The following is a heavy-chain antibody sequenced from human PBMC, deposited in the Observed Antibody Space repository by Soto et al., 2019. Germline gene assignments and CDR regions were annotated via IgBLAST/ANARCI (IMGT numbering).Heavy chain of an antibody. CDR3: AKVLGYCSGCSCYWYFDS. CDR2: ITGSGGGT. Sequence: EVHLLESGGGLVQPGGSLRLSCAASGFTFSSYAMNWVRQAPGKGLEWVSGITGSGGGTYYADSVKGRFTISRDSSKNTLYLQMNSLRAEDTAVYYCAKVLGYCSGCSCYWYFDSWGQGTLVTVSS. CDR1: GFTFSSYA. V-gene: IGHV3-23*01. D-gene: IGHD2-15*01. J-gene: IGHJ4*02.